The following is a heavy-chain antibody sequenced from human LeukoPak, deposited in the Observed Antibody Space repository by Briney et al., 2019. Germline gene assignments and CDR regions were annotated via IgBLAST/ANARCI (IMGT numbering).Heavy chain of an antibody. CDR2: ISSSSYI. V-gene: IGHV3-21*01. D-gene: IGHD5-12*01. CDR3: ARDPGYSGYDLTTDY. CDR1: GFTFSSYS. J-gene: IGHJ4*02. Sequence: KPGGSLRLSCAASGFTFSSYSMNWVRQAPGKGLEWVSSISSSSYIYYADSVKGRFTISRDNAKNSLYLQMNSLRAEDTAVYYCARDPGYSGYDLTTDYWGQGTLVTVSS.